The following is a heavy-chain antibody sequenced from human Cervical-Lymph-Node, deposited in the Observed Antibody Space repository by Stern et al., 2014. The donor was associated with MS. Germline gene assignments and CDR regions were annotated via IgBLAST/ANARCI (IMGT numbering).Heavy chain of an antibody. D-gene: IGHD2-8*01. CDR2: ISYDGNHK. Sequence: QVQLVQSGGAVVQPRRSLRLSCAASGFTFSSYGMHWVRQAPGKGLEWVTVISYDGNHKYYAASVKGRFTISRDNSKNTLHLQMNSVTPDDTAIYYCARDYEDTSMLFDHWGQGTLVTVSS. J-gene: IGHJ4*02. V-gene: IGHV3-30*03. CDR1: GFTFSSYG. CDR3: ARDYEDTSMLFDH.